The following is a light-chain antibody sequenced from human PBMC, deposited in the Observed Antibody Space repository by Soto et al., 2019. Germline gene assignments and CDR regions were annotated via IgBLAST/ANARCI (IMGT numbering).Light chain of an antibody. Sequence: QSVLTHPASVSGSPGWSNTISCTGTSSDIGAYNFVSWYQQHPGKAPKLMLYDVNIRPSGVSNRFSGSKSGNTASLTISGLQAEDEADYYCTSWTTSTTMLFGGGTKVTVL. CDR3: TSWTTSTTML. J-gene: IGLJ2*01. CDR1: SSDIGAYNF. CDR2: DVN. V-gene: IGLV2-14*03.